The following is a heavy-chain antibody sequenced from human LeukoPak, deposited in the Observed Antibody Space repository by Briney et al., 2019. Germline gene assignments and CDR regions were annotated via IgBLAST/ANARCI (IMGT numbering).Heavy chain of an antibody. CDR3: ARGGRAIAAAGTSTWDGWFDP. V-gene: IGHV4-61*02. Sequence: PSQTLSLTCTVSGGSISSGSYYWSWIRQPAGKGLEWIGRIYTSGSTNYNPSLKSRVTISVDTSKNQFSLKLSSVTAADTAVYHCARGGRAIAAAGTSTWDGWFDPWGQGTLVTVSS. CDR2: IYTSGST. CDR1: GGSISSGSYY. D-gene: IGHD6-13*01. J-gene: IGHJ5*02.